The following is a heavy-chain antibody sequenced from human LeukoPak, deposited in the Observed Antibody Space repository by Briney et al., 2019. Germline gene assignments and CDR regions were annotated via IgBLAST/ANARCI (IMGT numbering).Heavy chain of an antibody. CDR2: IYYSGST. CDR3: ASGVYCSSTSCSKYYFDY. J-gene: IGHJ4*02. V-gene: IGHV4-59*01. D-gene: IGHD2-2*01. Sequence: SETLSLTCTVSGGSISSYYWSWIRQPPGKGLGWIGYIYYSGSTNYNPSLKSRVTISVDTSKNQFSLKLSSVTAADTAVYYCASGVYCSSTSCSKYYFDYWGQGTLVTVSS. CDR1: GGSISSYY.